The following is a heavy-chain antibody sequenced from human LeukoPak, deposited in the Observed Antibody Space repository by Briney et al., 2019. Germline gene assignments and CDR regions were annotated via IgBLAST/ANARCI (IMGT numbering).Heavy chain of an antibody. J-gene: IGHJ4*02. V-gene: IGHV1-18*01. CDR1: GYTFTSYG. CDR2: ISAYNGNT. D-gene: IGHD5-18*01. CDR3: ARDNPVDTAMVFLEWEIDY. Sequence: ASVKVSCKTSGYTFTSYGISWVRQAPGQGFEWMGWISAYNGNTNYAQKLQGRVTMTTDTSTSTAYMELRSLRSDDTAVYYCARDNPVDTAMVFLEWEIDYWGQGTLVTVSS.